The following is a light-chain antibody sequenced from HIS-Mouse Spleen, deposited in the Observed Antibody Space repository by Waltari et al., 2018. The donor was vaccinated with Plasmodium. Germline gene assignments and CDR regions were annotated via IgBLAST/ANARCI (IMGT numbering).Light chain of an antibody. V-gene: IGKV3-15*01. CDR2: GAS. CDR1: QSVSSN. CDR3: QQYNNWSFT. Sequence: EIVMTQSPATLSVSPGARAPLSCSASQSVSSNLAWYQQKPGQAPRLLIYGASTRATGSPARFSGSGSGTEFTLTISSLQSEDFAVYYCQQYNNWSFTFGPGTKVDIK. J-gene: IGKJ3*01.